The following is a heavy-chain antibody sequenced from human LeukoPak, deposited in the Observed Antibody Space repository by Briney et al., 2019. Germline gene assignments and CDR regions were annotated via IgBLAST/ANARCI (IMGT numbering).Heavy chain of an antibody. V-gene: IGHV4-34*01. CDR2: INHSGNT. J-gene: IGHJ6*03. D-gene: IGHD2-15*01. CDR3: ARGYCSGGSCYSYYYYNYMDV. Sequence: PSETLSLTCAVYGGSFSGYYWSWIRQPPGKGLEWIGEINHSGNTNSNPSLKSRVTMSVDTSKNQFSLKLSSVTAADTAVYYCARGYCSGGSCYSYYYYNYMDVWGKGTTVTVSS. CDR1: GGSFSGYY.